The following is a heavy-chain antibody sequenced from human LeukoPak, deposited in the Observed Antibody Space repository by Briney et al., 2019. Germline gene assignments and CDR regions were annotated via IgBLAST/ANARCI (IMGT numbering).Heavy chain of an antibody. Sequence: GGSLRLSCAASGFTFSGSAMHWVRQASGKGLEWVGRIRGKANSYATAYAASVKGRFTISRDDSKNTAYLQMNSLKTEDTAVYYCTTYDSSGEYFDYWGQGTLVTVSS. V-gene: IGHV3-73*01. CDR1: GFTFSGSA. J-gene: IGHJ4*02. CDR3: TTYDSSGEYFDY. CDR2: IRGKANSYAT. D-gene: IGHD3-22*01.